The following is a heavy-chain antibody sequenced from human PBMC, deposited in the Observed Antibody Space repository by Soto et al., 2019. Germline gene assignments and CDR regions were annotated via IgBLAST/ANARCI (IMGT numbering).Heavy chain of an antibody. CDR3: ARMEWYQLPPGGQKNWFDP. D-gene: IGHD2-2*01. J-gene: IGHJ5*02. CDR2: IYYSGST. CDR1: GGSISSYY. Sequence: SETLSLTCTVSGGSISSYYWSWIRQPPGKGLEWIGYIYYSGSTNYNPSLKSRVTISVDTSKNQFSLKLSSVTAADTAVYYCARMEWYQLPPGGQKNWFDPWGQGTLVTVSS. V-gene: IGHV4-59*01.